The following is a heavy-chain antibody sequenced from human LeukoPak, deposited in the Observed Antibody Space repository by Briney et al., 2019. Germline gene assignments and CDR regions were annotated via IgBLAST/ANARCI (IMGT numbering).Heavy chain of an antibody. J-gene: IGHJ4*02. V-gene: IGHV1-2*02. CDR2: INPNSGDT. CDR1: GYTFTDYY. Sequence: ASVKVSCKASGYTFTDYYLHWVRQAPGQGFEWMGWINPNSGDTNYAQKFQGRVTMTRDTSISTAHMEMSRLRSDDTAVYYCARANFLYCSSATCLFDYWGQGTLVTVSS. CDR3: ARANFLYCSSATCLFDY. D-gene: IGHD2-2*01.